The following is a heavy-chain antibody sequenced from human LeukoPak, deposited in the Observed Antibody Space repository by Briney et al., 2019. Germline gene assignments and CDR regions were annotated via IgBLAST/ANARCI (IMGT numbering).Heavy chain of an antibody. Sequence: GGSLRLSCEASGFTFNSYWMNWVRQAPGKGLEWVANIKKDGSEEFYVDSVKSRFTISRDNAKNSLYLQMNSLRAEDTAVYYCARDPPAYCGGDCQFWDYWGQGTLVTVSS. CDR1: GFTFNSYW. D-gene: IGHD2-21*02. CDR3: ARDPPAYCGGDCQFWDY. J-gene: IGHJ4*02. V-gene: IGHV3-7*01. CDR2: IKKDGSEE.